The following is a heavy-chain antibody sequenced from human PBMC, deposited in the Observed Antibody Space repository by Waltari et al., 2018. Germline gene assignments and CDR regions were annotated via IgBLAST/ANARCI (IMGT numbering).Heavy chain of an antibody. J-gene: IGHJ3*01. D-gene: IGHD1-7*01. Sequence: VQLQESDPGLVKPSETLSLTCSVSGGAISGYYVSWIRQAPGKKLEWIGNIYYTGSTNYNPSLKSRATISLDTSKNQLSLHLDSMTAADTAVYYCARGHLNSPFDDWGQGAMVAVSS. CDR2: IYYTGST. CDR1: GGAISGYY. V-gene: IGHV4-59*01. CDR3: ARGHLNSPFDD.